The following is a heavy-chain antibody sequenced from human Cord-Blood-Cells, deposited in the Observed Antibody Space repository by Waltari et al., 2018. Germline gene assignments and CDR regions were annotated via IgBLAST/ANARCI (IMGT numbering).Heavy chain of an antibody. D-gene: IGHD6-13*01. CDR1: GFTFSSYG. J-gene: IGHJ4*02. CDR3: ARNAEQQLAY. Sequence: QVQLVESGGGVVQPGRSLRLSCAASGFTFSSYGMHWVRQAPGKGLEWVAVIWYDGSNKDYADSVKGRFNISRDNSKNTLYLQMNSLRAEDTAVYYCARNAEQQLAYWGQGTLVTVSS. CDR2: IWYDGSNK. V-gene: IGHV3-33*01.